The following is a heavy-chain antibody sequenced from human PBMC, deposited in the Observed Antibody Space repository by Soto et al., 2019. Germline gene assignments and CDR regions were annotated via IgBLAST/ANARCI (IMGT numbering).Heavy chain of an antibody. CDR1: GGSISSSNW. CDR2: IYHSGST. V-gene: IGHV4-4*02. D-gene: IGHD2-2*01. CDR3: ARAVLDYCSSTSCPNSSYYYGMDV. J-gene: IGHJ6*02. Sequence: SETLSLTCAVSGGSISSSNWWSWVRQPPGKGLEWIGEIYHSGSTNYNPSLKSRVTISVDKSKNQFSLKLSSVTAADTAVYYCARAVLDYCSSTSCPNSSYYYGMDVWGQGTTVTVSS.